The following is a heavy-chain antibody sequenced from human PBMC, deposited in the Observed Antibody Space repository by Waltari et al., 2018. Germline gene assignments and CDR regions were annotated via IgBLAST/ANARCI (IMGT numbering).Heavy chain of an antibody. V-gene: IGHV1-69*08. CDR2: IIPIFGTA. J-gene: IGHJ4*02. CDR1: GGTFSSYA. CDR3: AREPVYCGGDCYPTFDY. D-gene: IGHD2-21*01. Sequence: QVQLVQSGAEVKKPGSSVKVSCKASGGTFSSYAISWVRQSPGQGLEWMGRIIPIFGTANYAQKFQGRVTITADKSTSTAYMELSSLRSEDTAVYYCAREPVYCGGDCYPTFDYWGQGTLVTVSS.